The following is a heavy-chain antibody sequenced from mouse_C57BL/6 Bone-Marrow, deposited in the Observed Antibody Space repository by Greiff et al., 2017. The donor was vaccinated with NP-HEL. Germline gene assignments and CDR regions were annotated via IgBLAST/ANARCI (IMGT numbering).Heavy chain of an antibody. Sequence: QVQLQQPGAELVRPGTSVKVSCKASGYAFTNYLIEWVKQRPGQGLEWIGVINPGSGGTNYNEKFKGKATLTADKSSSTAYMQLSSLTSEDSAVYFCARSYGGYWGYFDVWGTGTTVTVSS. D-gene: IGHD2-3*01. CDR1: GYAFTNYL. V-gene: IGHV1-54*01. CDR2: INPGSGGT. J-gene: IGHJ1*03. CDR3: ARSYGGYWGYFDV.